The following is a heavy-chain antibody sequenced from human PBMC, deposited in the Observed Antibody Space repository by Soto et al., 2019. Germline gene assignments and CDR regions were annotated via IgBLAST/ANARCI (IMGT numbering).Heavy chain of an antibody. J-gene: IGHJ6*02. Sequence: QVQLQQWGAGLLKPSETLSLTCAVYGGSFSGYYWSWIRQPPGKGLEWIGEINHSGSTNYNPSLRGRVTISVDTAKSQFSLKLSSVTAADTAVYYCARGVGFGEVSGRSDGMDVWGQGTTVTVSS. V-gene: IGHV4-34*01. CDR2: INHSGST. D-gene: IGHD3-10*01. CDR3: ARGVGFGEVSGRSDGMDV. CDR1: GGSFSGYY.